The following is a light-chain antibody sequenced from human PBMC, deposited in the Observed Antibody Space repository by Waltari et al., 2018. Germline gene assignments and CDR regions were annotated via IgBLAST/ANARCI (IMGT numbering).Light chain of an antibody. CDR3: QRLKSKQWT. J-gene: IGKJ1*01. V-gene: IGKV1-9*01. CDR1: QGINNY. Sequence: IQLTQSPSSLSASVGDRVTITCLASQGINNYLAWYQQKPGKAPKLLIYAASTLQSGVPSRFSGSGSVTDLTHTISSLQSEDFAIDARQRLKSKQWTFGQGTRVEN. CDR2: AAS.